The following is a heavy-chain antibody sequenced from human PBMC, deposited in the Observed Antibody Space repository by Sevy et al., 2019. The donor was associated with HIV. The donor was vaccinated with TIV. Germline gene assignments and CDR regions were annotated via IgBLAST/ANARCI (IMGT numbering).Heavy chain of an antibody. V-gene: IGHV1-24*01. Sequence: ASVKVSCKVSGKKVTQLAMHWVRQAPGKGLEWMATFNPEDGETFYAQNFQGRVTMTEDKSSDTAYMELSSLRSEDAAVYYCATTKDYYESSGSPFDDWGQGTLVTVSS. CDR3: ATTKDYYESSGSPFDD. J-gene: IGHJ4*02. D-gene: IGHD3-22*01. CDR1: GKKVTQLA. CDR2: FNPEDGET.